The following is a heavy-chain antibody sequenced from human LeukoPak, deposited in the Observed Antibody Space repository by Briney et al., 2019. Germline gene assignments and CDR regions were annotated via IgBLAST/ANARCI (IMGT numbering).Heavy chain of an antibody. V-gene: IGHV4-34*01. CDR1: GGSFSGYY. D-gene: IGHD4-23*01. CDR2: INHSGST. CDR3: ARGLTTVVTRVCYFDY. Sequence: SETLSLTCAVYGGSFSGYYWSWIRQPPGKGLEWIGEINHSGSTNYNPSLKSRVTISVDTSKNQFSLKLSSVTAADTAVYYCARGLTTVVTRVCYFDYWGQGTLVTVSS. J-gene: IGHJ4*02.